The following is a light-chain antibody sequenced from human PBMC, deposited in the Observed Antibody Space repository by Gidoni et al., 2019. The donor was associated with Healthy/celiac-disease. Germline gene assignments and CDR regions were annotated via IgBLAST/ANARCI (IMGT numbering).Light chain of an antibody. CDR3: QQYDNLPLYS. V-gene: IGKV1-33*01. Sequence: DIQMTQSPSSLSASVGDRVTITCQASQDISNYLNWYQQKPGKAPKLLIYDASNLETGVPSRFSGSGSGTDFTVTISSLQPEDIATYYCQQYDNLPLYSFXXXTKLEIK. CDR2: DAS. CDR1: QDISNY. J-gene: IGKJ2*03.